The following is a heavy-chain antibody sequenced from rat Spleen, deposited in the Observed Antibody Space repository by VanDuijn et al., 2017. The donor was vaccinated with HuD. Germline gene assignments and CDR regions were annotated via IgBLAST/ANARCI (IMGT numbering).Heavy chain of an antibody. CDR2: IWNTGGT. D-gene: IGHD1-4*01. CDR3: IRESLPGYNSHWFVY. Sequence: VQLKESGPGLVQPSQTLSLTCTVSGFSLMDYSVHWVRQPPGKGLEWMGVIWNTGGTRYNSALKSRLSISKDTSKSQVFLKMNSLQTEDTAIYFCIRESLPGYNSHWFVYWGQGTLVTVSS. CDR1: GFSLMDYS. J-gene: IGHJ3*01. V-gene: IGHV2S63*01.